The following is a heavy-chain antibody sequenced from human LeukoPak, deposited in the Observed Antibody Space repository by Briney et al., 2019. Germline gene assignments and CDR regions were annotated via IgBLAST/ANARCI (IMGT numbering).Heavy chain of an antibody. CDR1: GFTFSNYS. CDR3: ARVVYYDSSGYNY. D-gene: IGHD3-22*01. J-gene: IGHJ4*02. Sequence: GGSLRLSCAASGFTFSNYSMNWVRQAPGKGLEWVSSISSSSSYIYYADSVKGRFTISRDDAKNSLYLQMNGLRAEDTAVYYCARVVYYDSSGYNYWGQGTLVTVSS. CDR2: ISSSSSYI. V-gene: IGHV3-21*01.